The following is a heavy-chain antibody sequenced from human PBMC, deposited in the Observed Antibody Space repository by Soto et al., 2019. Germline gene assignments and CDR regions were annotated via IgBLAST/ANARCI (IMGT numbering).Heavy chain of an antibody. CDR3: ARGDGIKSFDY. V-gene: IGHV4-59*01. CDR2: IYYSGST. J-gene: IGHJ4*02. Sequence: QVRLQESGPGLVKPSETLSLTCTVSGGSISSYYWSWIRQPPGKGLEWIGYIYYSGSTNYNPSLKSRVTISVDTSKNQFSLKLSSVTAADTAVYYCARGDGIKSFDYWGQGTLVTVSS. CDR1: GGSISSYY. D-gene: IGHD3-10*01.